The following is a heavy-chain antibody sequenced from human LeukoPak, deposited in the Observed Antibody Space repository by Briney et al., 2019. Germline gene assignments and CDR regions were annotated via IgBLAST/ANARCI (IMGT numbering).Heavy chain of an antibody. V-gene: IGHV4-4*07. CDR1: GGSISRYY. D-gene: IGHD4-11*01. Sequence: RASETLSLTCPVSGGSISRYYWSWIRQPAGKGLEWIGRIYTSGSTNYNPSLKSRVTMSVDTSKNQFSLKLSSVTAADTAVYYCARGARDYNVLGDYYYMDVWGKGTTVTVSS. CDR3: ARGARDYNVLGDYYYMDV. CDR2: IYTSGST. J-gene: IGHJ6*03.